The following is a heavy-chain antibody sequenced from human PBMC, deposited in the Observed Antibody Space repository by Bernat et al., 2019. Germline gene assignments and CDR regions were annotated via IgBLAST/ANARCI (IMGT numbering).Heavy chain of an antibody. V-gene: IGHV3-30*18. CDR2: ISYDGSNK. Sequence: QVQLVESGGGVVQPGRSLRLSCAASGFTFSSYGMHWVRQAPGKGLEWVAVISYDGSNKYYADSVKGRFTISRDNSKNTLYLQMNSLRAEDTAVYYCAKASITFWWFDPGGQEPWSPSPQ. CDR3: AKASITFWWFDP. D-gene: IGHD3-16*01. J-gene: IGHJ5*02. CDR1: GFTFSSYG.